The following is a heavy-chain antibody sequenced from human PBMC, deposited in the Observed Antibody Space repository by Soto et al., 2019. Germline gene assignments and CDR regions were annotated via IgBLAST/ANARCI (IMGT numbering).Heavy chain of an antibody. CDR2: IYYSGST. D-gene: IGHD3-22*01. CDR1: GGSISSYY. J-gene: IGHJ3*02. CDR3: ATSRPSGYYDSSGYYYRAFDI. V-gene: IGHV4-59*01. Sequence: SETLSLTCTVSGGSISSYYWSWIRQPPGKGLEWIGYIYYSGSTNCNPSLKSRVTISVDTSKNQFSLKLSSVTAADTAVYYCATSRPSGYYDSSGYYYRAFDIWGQGTMVTVSS.